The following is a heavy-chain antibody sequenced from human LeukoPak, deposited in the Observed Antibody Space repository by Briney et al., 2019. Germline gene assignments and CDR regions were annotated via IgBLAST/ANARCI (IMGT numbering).Heavy chain of an antibody. D-gene: IGHD6-19*01. Sequence: PGGSLRLSCAASGFTFSNFWMTWVRQAPGKGLEWVAIIKQDGSQKYYVDSVKGRFTISRDNARNPLYLQMNSLRAEDTAVYWAVAGTTYWGQGTLVTVSS. V-gene: IGHV3-7*05. CDR3: VAGTTY. CDR1: GFTFSNFW. J-gene: IGHJ4*02. CDR2: IKQDGSQK.